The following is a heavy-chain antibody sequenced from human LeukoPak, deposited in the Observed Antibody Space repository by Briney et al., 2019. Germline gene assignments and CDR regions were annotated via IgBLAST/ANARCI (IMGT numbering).Heavy chain of an antibody. Sequence: ASVKVSCKASGYSFTRFGISWVRQAPGQGLEWMGWINPKSGGTNYAQKFQGRVTMTRDTSISTAYMELSRLRSDDTAVYYCARADRRGYSYGYPFYWGQGTLVTVSS. D-gene: IGHD5-18*01. CDR1: GYSFTRFG. J-gene: IGHJ4*02. V-gene: IGHV1-2*02. CDR3: ARADRRGYSYGYPFY. CDR2: INPKSGGT.